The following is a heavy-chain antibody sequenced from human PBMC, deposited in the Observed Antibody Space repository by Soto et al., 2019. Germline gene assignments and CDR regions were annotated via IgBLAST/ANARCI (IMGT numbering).Heavy chain of an antibody. CDR3: ARADSRSWYSQVYYYCGMDV. V-gene: IGHV1-18*04. D-gene: IGHD6-13*01. Sequence: ASVKVSCKASGYTFTSYGISWVRQAPGQGLEWMGWISAYNGNTNYAQKLQGRVTMTTDTSTSTAYMELRSLRSDDTAVYYCARADSRSWYSQVYYYCGMDVWGQGTPVTVYS. CDR2: ISAYNGNT. CDR1: GYTFTSYG. J-gene: IGHJ6*02.